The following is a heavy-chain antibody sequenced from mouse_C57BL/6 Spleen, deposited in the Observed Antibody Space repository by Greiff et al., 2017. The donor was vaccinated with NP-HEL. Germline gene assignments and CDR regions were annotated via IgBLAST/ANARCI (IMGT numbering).Heavy chain of an antibody. CDR1: GYTFTSYG. CDR2: IYPRSGNT. V-gene: IGHV1-81*01. J-gene: IGHJ3*01. Sequence: QVQLQQSGAELARPGASVKLSCKASGYTFTSYGISWVKQRTGQGLEWIGEIYPRSGNTYYNEKFKGKATLTADKSSSTAYMELRSLTSEDSAVYFCARRGSSGEAWCAYWGQGTLVTVSA. D-gene: IGHD3-2*02. CDR3: ARRGSSGEAWCAY.